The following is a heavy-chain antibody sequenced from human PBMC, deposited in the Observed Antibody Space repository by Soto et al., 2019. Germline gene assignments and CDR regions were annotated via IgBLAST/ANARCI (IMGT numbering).Heavy chain of an antibody. J-gene: IGHJ4*02. CDR1: GGSFSGYY. CDR3: ARRTIAVAGTSSYYFDY. Sequence: PSETLSLTCAVYGGSFSGYYWSWIRQPPGKGLEWIGEINHSGSTNYNPSLKSRVTISVDTSKNQFSLKLSSVTAADTAVYYCARRTIAVAGTSSYYFDYWGQGTLVTVSS. CDR2: INHSGST. V-gene: IGHV4-34*01. D-gene: IGHD6-19*01.